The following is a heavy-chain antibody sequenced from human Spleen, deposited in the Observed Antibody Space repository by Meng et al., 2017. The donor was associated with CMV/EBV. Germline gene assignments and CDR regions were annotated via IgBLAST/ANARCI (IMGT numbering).Heavy chain of an antibody. CDR3: ARGTGYCSGGSCYSADY. CDR2: IIPILDIA. J-gene: IGHJ4*02. V-gene: IGHV1-69*02. CDR1: TFSSYT. Sequence: TFSSYTSSWGRQAPGQGLEWMGRIIPILDIANYAQKFQGRVTITADESTSTAYMELSSLRSEDTAVYYCARGTGYCSGGSCYSADYWGQGTLVTVSS. D-gene: IGHD2-15*01.